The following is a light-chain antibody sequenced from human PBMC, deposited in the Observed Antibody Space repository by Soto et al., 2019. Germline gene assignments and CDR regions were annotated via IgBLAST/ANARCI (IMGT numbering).Light chain of an antibody. CDR2: LGS. CDR1: QSLLHSNGYNY. Sequence: DIVMTQSPLSLPVTPGEPASISCRSSQSLLHSNGYNYLDWYLQKPGQSPQLLIYLGSNRASGVPDRFSGSGPGTDFTLKISRVEAEDVGVYYCMQALQTPYTFGPGTKLEIK. CDR3: MQALQTPYT. V-gene: IGKV2-28*01. J-gene: IGKJ2*01.